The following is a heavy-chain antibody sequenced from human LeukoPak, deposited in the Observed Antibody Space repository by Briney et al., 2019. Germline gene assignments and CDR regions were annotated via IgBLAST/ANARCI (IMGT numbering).Heavy chain of an antibody. J-gene: IGHJ6*03. CDR2: IKQDGSEK. V-gene: IGHV3-7*01. Sequence: GGSLRLSCAASGFTFSSYWMSWVRQAPGKGLEWVANIKQDGSEKYYVDSVKGRFTISRDNAKNSLYLHMNSLRAEDTAVYYCARSSVSNSYYYYYYMDVWGKGTTVTISS. D-gene: IGHD4-23*01. CDR3: ARSSVSNSYYYYYYMDV. CDR1: GFTFSSYW.